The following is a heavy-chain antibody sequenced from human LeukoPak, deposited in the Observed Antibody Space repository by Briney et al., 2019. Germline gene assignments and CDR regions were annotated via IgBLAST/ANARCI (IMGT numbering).Heavy chain of an antibody. CDR3: AKKDYAGFH. CDR1: GFTFSDYA. J-gene: IGHJ4*02. V-gene: IGHV3-23*01. Sequence: GGSLRLSCAASGFTFSDYAMSWVRQAPGKGLEWLSTISTGDTTYSAASVKGRFTISRDISKSTLYLQMNSVGGGDTAVYYCAKKDYAGFHWGQGTLVAVSS. D-gene: IGHD4-17*01. CDR2: ISTGDTT.